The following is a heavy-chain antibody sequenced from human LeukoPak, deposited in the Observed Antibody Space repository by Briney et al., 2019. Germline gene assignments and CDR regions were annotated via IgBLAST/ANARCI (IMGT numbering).Heavy chain of an antibody. Sequence: GGSLRLSCAASGFTFSSYSMNWVRQAPGKGLDWVSSISSSRSYIYYADSVKGRFTISRDNAKNSLYLQMNSLRAEDTAVYYCARDAPGIAAAGSNYYGMDVWGQGTTVTVSS. J-gene: IGHJ6*02. D-gene: IGHD6-13*01. CDR1: GFTFSSYS. V-gene: IGHV3-21*01. CDR3: ARDAPGIAAAGSNYYGMDV. CDR2: ISSSRSYI.